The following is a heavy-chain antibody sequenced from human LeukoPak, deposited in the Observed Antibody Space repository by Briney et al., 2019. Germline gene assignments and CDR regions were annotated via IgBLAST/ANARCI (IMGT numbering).Heavy chain of an antibody. CDR2: IHYTGST. J-gene: IGHJ4*02. CDR1: GGSISSSSYY. V-gene: IGHV4-39*01. Sequence: PSETLSLTCTVSGGSISSSSYYWGWIRQPPGKGLEWIESIHYTGSTCNNPSLNSRVTISVDTSKNRFSLKLSSVTAADTAVYYCARHGFLGVRYFIDYWGQGTLVTVSS. D-gene: IGHD3-3*01. CDR3: ARHGFLGVRYFIDY.